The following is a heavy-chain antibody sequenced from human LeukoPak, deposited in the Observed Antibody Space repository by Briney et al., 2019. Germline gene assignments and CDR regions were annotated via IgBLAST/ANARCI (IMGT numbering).Heavy chain of an antibody. CDR2: IKQDGSEK. D-gene: IGHD3-22*01. CDR1: GFTFSSYW. J-gene: IGHJ4*02. V-gene: IGHV3-7*01. CDR3: ARAPSRYYYDSSGHFDY. Sequence: GGSPRLSCAASGFTFSSYWMSWVRQAPGKGLEWVANIKQDGSEKYYVDSVKGRFTISRDNAKNSLYLQMNSLRAEDTAVYYCARAPSRYYYDSSGHFDYWGQGTLVTVSS.